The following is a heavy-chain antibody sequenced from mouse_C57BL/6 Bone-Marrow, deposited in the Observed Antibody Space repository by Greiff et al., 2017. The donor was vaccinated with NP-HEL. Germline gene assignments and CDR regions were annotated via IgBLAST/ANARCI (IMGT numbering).Heavy chain of an antibody. J-gene: IGHJ4*01. CDR3: AKMGGLLNYYAMDY. Sequence: EVQLQQSGPELVKPGASVKMSCKASGYTFTDYNMHWVKQSHGKSLEWIGYINPNNGGTSYNQKFKGKATLTVNKSSSTAYMELRSLTSEDSAVYYCAKMGGLLNYYAMDYWGQGTSVTVSS. D-gene: IGHD1-1*01. V-gene: IGHV1-22*01. CDR2: INPNNGGT. CDR1: GYTFTDYN.